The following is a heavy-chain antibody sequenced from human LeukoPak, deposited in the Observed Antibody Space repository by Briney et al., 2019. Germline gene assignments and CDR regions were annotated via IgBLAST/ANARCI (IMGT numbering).Heavy chain of an antibody. CDR3: AKDPTDFDSSGQTYFDY. CDR1: GFTFSSCA. CDR2: ISNSGGRT. D-gene: IGHD3-22*01. J-gene: IGHJ4*02. V-gene: IGHV3-23*01. Sequence: GGSLRLSCAASGFTFSSCAMSWVRQAPGKGLEWVSAISNSGGRTFYADSVKGRFTISRDNSKNTLYLQMSGLRADDTAVYYCAKDPTDFDSSGQTYFDYWGQGTLVTVSS.